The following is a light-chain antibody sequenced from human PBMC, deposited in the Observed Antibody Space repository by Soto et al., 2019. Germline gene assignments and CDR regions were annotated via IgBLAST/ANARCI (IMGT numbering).Light chain of an antibody. CDR3: SSYTSSSTYVV. CDR1: SSDVGGYNY. J-gene: IGLJ2*01. Sequence: QSALTQPASVSGSPGQSITISCTGTSSDVGGYNYVSWYQQHPGKDPKLMIYDVSNRPSGVSNRFSRSKSGNTASLTISGLQAEDEADYYCSSYTSSSTYVVFGGGTKLTVL. CDR2: DVS. V-gene: IGLV2-14*01.